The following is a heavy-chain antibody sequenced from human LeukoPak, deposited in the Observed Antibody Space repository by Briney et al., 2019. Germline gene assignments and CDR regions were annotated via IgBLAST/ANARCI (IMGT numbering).Heavy chain of an antibody. Sequence: PSETLSLTCTVSGGSISSYYWSWIRQPAGKGLEWIGRIYTSGSTNYNPSLKSRVTMSLDTSKNQFSLRLDSATAADTAVYYCAREIDRSGRWFDPWGQGTLVTVSS. V-gene: IGHV4-4*07. J-gene: IGHJ5*02. CDR1: GGSISSYY. CDR2: IYTSGST. D-gene: IGHD3-16*02. CDR3: AREIDRSGRWFDP.